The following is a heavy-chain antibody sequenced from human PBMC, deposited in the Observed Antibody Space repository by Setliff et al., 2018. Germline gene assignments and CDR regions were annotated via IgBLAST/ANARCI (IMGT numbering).Heavy chain of an antibody. D-gene: IGHD6-25*01. CDR1: GDSMNDNH. J-gene: IGHJ4*02. V-gene: IGHV4-4*08. CDR3: ARGVSGVSWTPRY. Sequence: PSETLSLTCTVSGDSMNDNHWTWMRQPPGKGLEWIGYIYTSGGTNYNPSLKSRVTISVDMTGNQFSLILRSVVAADTAVYYCARGVSGVSWTPRYWGRGTLVTVS. CDR2: IYTSGGT.